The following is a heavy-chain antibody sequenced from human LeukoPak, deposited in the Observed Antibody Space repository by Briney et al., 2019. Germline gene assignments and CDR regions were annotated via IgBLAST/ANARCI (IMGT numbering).Heavy chain of an antibody. Sequence: SGTLSLTCTVSGGSISNSSYYWGWIRQPPGKGLEWIGSIFYSGSTYYNPSLKSRDTISVDTSKNQFSLKLSSVTAADTAVYFCARHSSYVSPVRYWGQGTLVTVSP. V-gene: IGHV4-39*01. CDR1: GGSISNSSYY. D-gene: IGHD3-10*02. CDR3: ARHSSYVSPVRY. CDR2: IFYSGST. J-gene: IGHJ4*02.